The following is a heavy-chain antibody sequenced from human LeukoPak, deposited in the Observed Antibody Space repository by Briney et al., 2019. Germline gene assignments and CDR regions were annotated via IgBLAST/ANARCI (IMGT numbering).Heavy chain of an antibody. D-gene: IGHD6-19*01. J-gene: IGHJ5*02. CDR2: IYYSGST. CDR3: ARSSSGWFSYNWFDP. CDR1: GGSISSYY. V-gene: IGHV4-59*01. Sequence: PSGTLSLTCAVSGGSISSYYWSWIRQPPGKGLEWIGYIYYSGSTNYNPSLKSRVTISVDTSKNQFSLKLSSVTAADTAVYYCARSSSGWFSYNWFDPWGQGTLVTVSS.